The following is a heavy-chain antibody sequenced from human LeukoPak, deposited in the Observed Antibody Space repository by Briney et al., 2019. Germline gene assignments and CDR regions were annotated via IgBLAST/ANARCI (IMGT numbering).Heavy chain of an antibody. CDR2: IYYTGST. J-gene: IGHJ5*02. D-gene: IGHD3-22*01. Sequence: PSETLSLTCTVSGGSISSGGYYWSWIRQPPGKGLDWMGYIYYTGSTNYNPSLKSRVTISVDTSKNQFSLKLSSVTAADTAVYYCARASGGYYNNWFDPWGQGTLVTVSS. V-gene: IGHV4-61*08. CDR1: GGSISSGGYY. CDR3: ARASGGYYNNWFDP.